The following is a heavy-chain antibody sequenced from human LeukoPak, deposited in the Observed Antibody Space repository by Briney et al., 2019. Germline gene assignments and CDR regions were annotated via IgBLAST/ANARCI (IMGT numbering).Heavy chain of an antibody. D-gene: IGHD3-10*01. CDR2: ISGSGGST. CDR3: ATVLGRFNGFDN. Sequence: GGSLRLSCVASGFIFSSYAMNWVRQAPGKGLEWITGISGSGGSTYHADSVKGRFTVSRDNSKNTLFLQMNSLRGEDTAVYYCATVLGRFNGFDNWGQGTLVTVSS. CDR1: GFIFSSYA. J-gene: IGHJ4*02. V-gene: IGHV3-23*01.